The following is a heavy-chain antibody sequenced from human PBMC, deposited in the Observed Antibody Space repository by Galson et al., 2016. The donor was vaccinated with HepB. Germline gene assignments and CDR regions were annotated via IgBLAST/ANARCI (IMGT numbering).Heavy chain of an antibody. CDR3: TTSSTRGYTYGPSAY. CDR1: GFAFSDYV. D-gene: IGHD5-18*01. CDR2: IKSYTDGGTT. V-gene: IGHV3-15*01. Sequence: SLRLSCAASGFAFSDYVMGWVRQAPGKGLEWVGRIKSYTDGGTTEYAAPMKGRFTFSRDESNNRLYLQMNSLKTEDTAVYYCTTSSTRGYTYGPSAYWGRGTLVAVSS. J-gene: IGHJ4*02.